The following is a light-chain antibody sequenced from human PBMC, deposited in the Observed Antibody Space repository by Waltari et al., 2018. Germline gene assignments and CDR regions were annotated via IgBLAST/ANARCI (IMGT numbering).Light chain of an antibody. J-gene: IGLJ2*01. CDR3: SSYLSTNTEV. V-gene: IGLV2-14*03. CDR1: SCHVGAYEY. CDR2: DVN. Sequence: QAALTQPASVSGSPVRPTAISCTGSSCHVGAYEYLSWYQQLPGKAPKLIIFDVNYRPSGVSNRFSSSKSGNTASLTISGLQPEDEADYYCSSYLSTNTEVFGGGTKVTVL.